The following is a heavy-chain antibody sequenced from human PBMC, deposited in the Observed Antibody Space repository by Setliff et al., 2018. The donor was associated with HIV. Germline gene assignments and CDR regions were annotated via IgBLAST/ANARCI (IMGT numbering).Heavy chain of an antibody. CDR3: ARGGDIVVVVAATDLNWFDP. CDR2: INHSGST. J-gene: IGHJ5*02. D-gene: IGHD2-15*01. V-gene: IGHV4-34*01. CDR1: CGSFSGYY. Sequence: SETLSLTCAVYCGSFSGYYWSWIRQPPGKGLEWIGEINHSGSTNYNPSLKSRVTISVDTSKNQFSLKLRSVTAADTAVYYCARGGDIVVVVAATDLNWFDPWGQG.